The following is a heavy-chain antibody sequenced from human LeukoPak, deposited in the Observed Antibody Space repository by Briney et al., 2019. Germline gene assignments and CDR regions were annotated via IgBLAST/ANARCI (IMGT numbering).Heavy chain of an antibody. CDR2: IYYSGST. CDR1: GGSISSYY. CDR3: ARTYCGGDCYSDWFDP. V-gene: IGHV4-59*08. J-gene: IGHJ5*02. Sequence: SETLSLTCTVSGGSISSYYWSWIRQPPGKGLEWIGYIYYSGSTNYNPSLKSRVTISVDTSKNQFSLKLSSVTAADTAVYYCARTYCGGDCYSDWFDPWGQGTLVTVSS. D-gene: IGHD2-21*02.